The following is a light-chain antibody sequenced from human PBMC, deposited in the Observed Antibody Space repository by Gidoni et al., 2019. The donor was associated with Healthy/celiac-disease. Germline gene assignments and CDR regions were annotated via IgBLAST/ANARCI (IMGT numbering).Light chain of an antibody. V-gene: IGKV1-9*01. J-gene: IGKJ4*01. CDR3: QQLNCYPLT. CDR1: QGISSY. Sequence: DLQLTQSPSFLSASVGDRVTITCRASQGISSYLAWYQQKPGKTPKLLIYAASTLQSGVPSRFSGSGSGTEFTLTISSLQPEYVATYYWQQLNCYPLTFGGGTKVEIK. CDR2: AAS.